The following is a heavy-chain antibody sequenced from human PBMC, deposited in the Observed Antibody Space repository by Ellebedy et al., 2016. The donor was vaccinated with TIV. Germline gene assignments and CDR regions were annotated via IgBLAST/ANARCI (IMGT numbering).Heavy chain of an antibody. D-gene: IGHD3-3*01. Sequence: GGSLRLXXAASGFTVSSYAMSRVRQAPGKGLEWVSAISGSGGSTYYADSEKGRFTISRDNSKNTLYLQMNSLRAEDTAVYYCANRLGVPRAYYGMDVWGQGTTVTVSS. CDR2: ISGSGGST. J-gene: IGHJ6*02. CDR1: GFTVSSYA. CDR3: ANRLGVPRAYYGMDV. V-gene: IGHV3-23*01.